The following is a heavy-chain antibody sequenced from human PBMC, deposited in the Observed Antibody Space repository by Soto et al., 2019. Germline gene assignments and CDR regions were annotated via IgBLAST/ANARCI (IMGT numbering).Heavy chain of an antibody. D-gene: IGHD6-13*01. CDR1: GGSISSSSYY. CDR2: IYYSGST. V-gene: IGHV4-39*01. J-gene: IGHJ4*02. Sequence: QLQLQESGPGLVKPSETLSLTCTVSGGSISSSSYYWGWIRQPPGKGLEWIGSIYYSGSTYYNPSPKSRVTIPVDPSKNQSPLKLSSVTAAATAVYYCARKKGGFGSSSWYYWGQGTLVTVSS. CDR3: ARKKGGFGSSSWYY.